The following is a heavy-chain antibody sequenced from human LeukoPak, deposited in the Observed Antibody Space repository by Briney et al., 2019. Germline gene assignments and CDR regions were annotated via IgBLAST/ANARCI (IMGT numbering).Heavy chain of an antibody. CDR1: GFTFSNYA. CDR3: AKDIWSTGYYGWFDP. J-gene: IGHJ5*02. V-gene: IGHV3-23*01. D-gene: IGHD3-3*01. Sequence: GGSLRLSCAASGFTFSNYAMTWVRQAPGKGLQWVSAISGDAIYTYYLDSAKGRFTTSRDNSKNTLYLQMNSLRAEDTAVYYCAKDIWSTGYYGWFDPWGQGTLVTVSS. CDR2: ISGDAIYT.